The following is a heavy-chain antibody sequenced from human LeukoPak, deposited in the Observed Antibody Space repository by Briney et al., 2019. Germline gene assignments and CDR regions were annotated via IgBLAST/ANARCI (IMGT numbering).Heavy chain of an antibody. CDR1: GGSFSGYY. Sequence: SETLSLTCAVYGGSFSGYYWSWIRQPPGKGLEWIGDIYFSGSTNYNPSLKSRVIILLDTSKNQFSLKLTSVTDADTAVYYCARVYTTSLFDYWGQGTLVTVSS. CDR2: IYFSGST. D-gene: IGHD3-16*01. CDR3: ARVYTTSLFDY. J-gene: IGHJ4*02. V-gene: IGHV4-59*01.